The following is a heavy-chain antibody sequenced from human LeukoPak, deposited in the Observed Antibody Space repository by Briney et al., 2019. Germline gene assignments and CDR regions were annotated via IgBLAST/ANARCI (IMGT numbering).Heavy chain of an antibody. CDR3: AKKGASGNDAFDI. V-gene: IGHV3-23*01. Sequence: GGSLRLSCAASGFTFDDYAMSWVRQAPGKGLEWVSAISGSGGSTYCADSVKGRFTISRDNSKNTLYLQMNSLRAEDTAVYYCAKKGASGNDAFDIWGQGTMVTVSS. CDR2: ISGSGGST. J-gene: IGHJ3*02. D-gene: IGHD6-25*01. CDR1: GFTFDDYA.